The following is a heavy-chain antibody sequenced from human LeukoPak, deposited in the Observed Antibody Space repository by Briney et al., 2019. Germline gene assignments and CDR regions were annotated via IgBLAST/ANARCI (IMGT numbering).Heavy chain of an antibody. D-gene: IGHD3-10*01. J-gene: IGHJ5*02. CDR2: MNPNSGNT. V-gene: IGHV1-8*01. Sequence: ASVTVSFKASGYTFTSYDINWVRQATGQGLEWMGWMNPNSGNTGYAQKFQGRVTLTRNTSISTAYMELSSLRSEDTAVYYCARGPSVTMVRGVINSPFDPWGQGTLVTVSS. CDR1: GYTFTSYD. CDR3: ARGPSVTMVRGVINSPFDP.